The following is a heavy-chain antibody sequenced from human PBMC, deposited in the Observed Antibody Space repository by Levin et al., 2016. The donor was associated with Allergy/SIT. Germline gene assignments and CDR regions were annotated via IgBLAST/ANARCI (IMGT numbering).Heavy chain of an antibody. D-gene: IGHD2/OR15-2a*01. CDR3: ARRIRPTPKGYFDY. CDR1: GGSFSGYY. Sequence: SETLSLTCAVYGGSFSGYYWSWIRQPPGKGLEWIGEINHSGSTNYNPSLKSRVTISVDTSKNQFSLKLSSVTAADTAVYYCARRIRPTPKGYFDYWGQGTLVTVSS. CDR2: INHSGST. V-gene: IGHV4-34*01. J-gene: IGHJ4*02.